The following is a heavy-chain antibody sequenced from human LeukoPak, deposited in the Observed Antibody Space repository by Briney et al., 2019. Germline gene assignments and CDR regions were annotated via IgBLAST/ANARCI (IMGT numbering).Heavy chain of an antibody. V-gene: IGHV3-74*01. CDR2: ISTDGSTT. CDR3: TRDRTTVTLFDY. J-gene: IGHJ4*02. Sequence: PGGSLRLSCAASGFTFSSHWMHWVRQAPGKGLVXXXRISTDGSTTGYAESVRGRFTTSRDNTKNTAYLQMSSLRAEDTAVYYCTRDRTTVTLFDYWGQGALVTVSS. D-gene: IGHD4-17*01. CDR1: GFTFSSHW.